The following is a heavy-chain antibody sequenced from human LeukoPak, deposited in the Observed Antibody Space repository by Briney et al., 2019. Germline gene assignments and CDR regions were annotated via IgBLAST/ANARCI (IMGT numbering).Heavy chain of an antibody. V-gene: IGHV3-33*06. J-gene: IGHJ4*02. Sequence: GGSLRLSCAASGFTFSSYVMHWVRQAPGKRLEWVAVIWYDGNNKYYADSVKGRFTISRDVSKNTLYLQMNSLRAEDTAVYYCVKSSSSGWTMFESWGQGSLVTVSS. CDR2: IWYDGNNK. CDR3: VKSSSSGWTMFES. D-gene: IGHD6-19*01. CDR1: GFTFSSYV.